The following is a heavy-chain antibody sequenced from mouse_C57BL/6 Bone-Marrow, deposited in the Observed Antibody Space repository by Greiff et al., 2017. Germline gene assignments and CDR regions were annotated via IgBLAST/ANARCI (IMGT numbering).Heavy chain of an antibody. CDR1: GYTFTSYW. CDR3: ARGYYGPWFAY. V-gene: IGHV1-55*01. J-gene: IGHJ3*01. CDR2: IYPGSGST. Sequence: VKLQQPGAELVKPGASVKMSCKASGYTFTSYWITWVKQRPGQGLEWIGDIYPGSGSTNYNEKFKSKATLTVDTSSSTAYMQLNILTSEDSAVYYCARGYYGPWFAYWGQGTLVTVSA. D-gene: IGHD1-1*01.